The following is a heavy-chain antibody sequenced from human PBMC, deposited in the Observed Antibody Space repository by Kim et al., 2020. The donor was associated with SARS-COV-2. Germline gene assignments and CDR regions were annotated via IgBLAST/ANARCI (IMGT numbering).Heavy chain of an antibody. CDR2: INPNSGGT. CDR1: GYTFTGYY. CDR3: ARDREGQLVSWYFDL. D-gene: IGHD6-6*01. J-gene: IGHJ2*01. V-gene: IGHV1-2*02. Sequence: ASVKVSCKASGYTFTGYYMHWVRQAPGQGLEWMGWINPNSGGTNYAQKFQGRVTMTRDTSIRTAYMELSRLRSDDTAVYYCARDREGQLVSWYFDLWGRGTLVTVSS.